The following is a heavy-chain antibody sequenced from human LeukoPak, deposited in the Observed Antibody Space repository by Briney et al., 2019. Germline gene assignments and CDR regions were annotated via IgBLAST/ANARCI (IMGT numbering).Heavy chain of an antibody. CDR1: AYSISSDYY. D-gene: IGHD5-18*01. Sequence: SETLSLTCTVSAYSISSDYYWGWIRQPPGKGLEWIGSIYHSGSTYYNPSLKSRVTISVDTSKNQFSLKLSSVTAADTAVYYCARDTAMPKKPQYYFDYWGQGTLVTVSS. V-gene: IGHV4-38-2*02. CDR3: ARDTAMPKKPQYYFDY. CDR2: IYHSGST. J-gene: IGHJ4*02.